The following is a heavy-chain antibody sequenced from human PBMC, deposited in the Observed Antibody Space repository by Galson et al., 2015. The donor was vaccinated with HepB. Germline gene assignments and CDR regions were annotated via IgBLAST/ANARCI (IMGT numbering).Heavy chain of an antibody. CDR2: IYYSGSS. CDR3: ARSYCSGGSCYSHFDY. Sequence: ETLSLTCTVSGGSISSSSYYWGWIRQPPGKGLEWIGSIYYSGSSNYNPSLKGRVTISLDTSKNQFFLKLSSVTAADTAVYYCARSYCSGGSCYSHFDYWGQGTLVTVSS. CDR1: GGSISSSSYY. V-gene: IGHV4-39*01. J-gene: IGHJ4*02. D-gene: IGHD2-15*01.